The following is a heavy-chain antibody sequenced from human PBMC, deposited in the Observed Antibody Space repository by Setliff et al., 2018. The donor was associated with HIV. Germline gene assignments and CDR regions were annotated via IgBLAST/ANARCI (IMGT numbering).Heavy chain of an antibody. J-gene: IGHJ6*03. CDR1: GGSFSGYY. D-gene: IGHD5-12*01. V-gene: IGHV4-34*01. CDR3: ARGRGYSGYYYYYYYMDV. Sequence: LSLTCAVYGGSFSGYYWSRIRQPPGKGLEWIGEINHSGSTNYNPSLKSRVTISVDTSKDQFSLKLSSVTAADTAVYYCARGRGYSGYYYYYYYMDVWGKGTTVTVSS. CDR2: INHSGST.